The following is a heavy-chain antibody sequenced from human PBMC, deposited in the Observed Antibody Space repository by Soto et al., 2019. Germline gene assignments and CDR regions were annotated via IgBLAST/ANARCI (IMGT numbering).Heavy chain of an antibody. D-gene: IGHD2-21*01. J-gene: IGHJ5*02. CDR2: IYVTGAV. CDR1: GGALNSGNYY. CDR3: ARLRIATNNYKWFDP. Sequence: TSETLCLTCSVSGGALNSGNYYWSWNRQVPGKGLEWIGHIYVTGAVDYNPSLRDRITISQDTSERQFSLNLRLVTAADTAVYYCARLRIATNNYKWFDPWGQGTLVTVS. V-gene: IGHV4-31*03.